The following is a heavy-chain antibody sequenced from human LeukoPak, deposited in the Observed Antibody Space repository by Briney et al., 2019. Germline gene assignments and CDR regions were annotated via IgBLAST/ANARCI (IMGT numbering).Heavy chain of an antibody. CDR2: ISSSGSTI. V-gene: IGHV3-48*03. D-gene: IGHD3-3*01. CDR3: AGYDFWSGSNYGMDV. CDR1: GFTFSSYD. Sequence: GGSLRLSCAASGFTFSSYDMNWVRQAPGKGLEWLSYISSSGSTIYYADSVKGRFTISRDNAKNSLYLQMNSLRAEDTAVYYCAGYDFWSGSNYGMDVWGQGTTVTVSS. J-gene: IGHJ6*02.